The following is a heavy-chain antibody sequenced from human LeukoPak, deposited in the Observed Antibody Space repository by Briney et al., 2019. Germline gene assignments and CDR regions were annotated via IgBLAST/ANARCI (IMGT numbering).Heavy chain of an antibody. Sequence: GGSLRLSCAASGFTFSSYAMSWVRQAPGKGLEWVSAISGSGGSTYYADSVKGRFTISRDNSKNTLYLQMNSLRAEDTAVYYYAKAGPNYYDSSGYSYFDYWGQGTLVTVSS. CDR3: AKAGPNYYDSSGYSYFDY. D-gene: IGHD3-22*01. V-gene: IGHV3-23*01. CDR2: ISGSGGST. J-gene: IGHJ4*02. CDR1: GFTFSSYA.